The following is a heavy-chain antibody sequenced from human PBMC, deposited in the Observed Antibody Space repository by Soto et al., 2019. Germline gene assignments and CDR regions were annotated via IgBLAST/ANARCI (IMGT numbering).Heavy chain of an antibody. J-gene: IGHJ5*02. D-gene: IGHD6-13*01. Sequence: GGSQRLSCRASGGTISSYNINWVRQAPGKGLEWVSGSTTGGEYRFYADSVKGRFTISRDNANNSVYLEMRSLRVEDTAVYYCARERQLVQDWFDPWGQGTQVTVSS. V-gene: IGHV3-21*06. CDR2: STTGGEYR. CDR1: GGTISSYN. CDR3: ARERQLVQDWFDP.